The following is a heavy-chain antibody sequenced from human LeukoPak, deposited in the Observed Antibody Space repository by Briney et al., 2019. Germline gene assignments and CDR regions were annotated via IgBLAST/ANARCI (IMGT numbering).Heavy chain of an antibody. CDR3: ARDSYGSATDYYYMDV. D-gene: IGHD3-10*01. CDR1: GYTLTELS. J-gene: IGHJ6*03. Sequence: ASVKVSCKVSGYTLTELSMHWVRQAPGKGLEWMGGFDPEDGKTIYAQKFQGRVTMTEDTSTDTAYMELSSLRSEDTAVYYCARDSYGSATDYYYMDVWGKGTTVTISS. CDR2: FDPEDGKT. V-gene: IGHV1-24*01.